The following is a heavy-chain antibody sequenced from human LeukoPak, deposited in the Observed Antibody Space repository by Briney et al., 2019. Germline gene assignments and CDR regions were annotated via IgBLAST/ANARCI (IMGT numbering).Heavy chain of an antibody. V-gene: IGHV4-38-2*02. CDR3: ARGGTTVVTRLHDAFDI. J-gene: IGHJ3*02. CDR2: IYHSGST. CDR1: GYSISSGYY. D-gene: IGHD4-23*01. Sequence: SETLSLTCTVSGYSISSGYYWGWIRQPPGKGLEWIGSIYHSGSTYYNPSLKSRVTISVDTSKNQFSLKLSSVTAADTAVYYCARGGTTVVTRLHDAFDIWGQGTMVTVSS.